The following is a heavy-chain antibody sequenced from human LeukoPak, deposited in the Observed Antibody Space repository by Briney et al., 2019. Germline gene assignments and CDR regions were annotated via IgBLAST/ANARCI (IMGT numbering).Heavy chain of an antibody. V-gene: IGHV4-59*01. CDR3: ARDGYGWAGDYYYYYMDV. J-gene: IGHJ6*03. Sequence: SETLSLTCTVSGGSISSYYWSWIRQPPGKGLEWIGYIYYSGSTSYNPSLKSRVTISVDTSKNQFSLKLSSVTAADTAVYYCARDGYGWAGDYYYYYMDVWGKGTTVTVSS. CDR2: IYYSGST. D-gene: IGHD5-18*01. CDR1: GGSISSYY.